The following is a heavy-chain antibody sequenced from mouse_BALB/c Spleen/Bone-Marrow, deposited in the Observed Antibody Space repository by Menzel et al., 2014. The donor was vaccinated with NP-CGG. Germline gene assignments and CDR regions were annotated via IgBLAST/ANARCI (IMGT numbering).Heavy chain of an antibody. J-gene: IGHJ2*01. V-gene: IGHV3-2*02. CDR3: AKTGTRYYFDY. Sequence: VQLKDSEPGLVKPSQSLSLTCTVTGYSITSDYAWNWIRQFPGNKLEWMGYISYSGSTSYNPSLKSRISITRDTSKNQFFLQLNSVTTEDTATYYCAKTGTRYYFDYWGQGTTLTVSS. D-gene: IGHD4-1*01. CDR2: ISYSGST. CDR1: GYSITSDYA.